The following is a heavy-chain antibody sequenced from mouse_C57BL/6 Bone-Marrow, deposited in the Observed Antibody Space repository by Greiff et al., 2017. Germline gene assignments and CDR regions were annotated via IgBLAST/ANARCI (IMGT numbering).Heavy chain of an antibody. Sequence: VQLQQSGAELVRPGASVKLSCTASGFNIKDDYMHWLKQRPEQGLEWIGWIDPENGDTEYASKFQGKATITADTSSNTAYLQLSSLTSEDTAVYYCTTWGYYWYFDVWGTGTTVTVSS. V-gene: IGHV14-4*01. CDR2: IDPENGDT. J-gene: IGHJ1*03. CDR1: GFNIKDDY. CDR3: TTWGYYWYFDV. D-gene: IGHD2-2*01.